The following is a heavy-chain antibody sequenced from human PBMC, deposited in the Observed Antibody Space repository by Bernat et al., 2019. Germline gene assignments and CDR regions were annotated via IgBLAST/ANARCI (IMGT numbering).Heavy chain of an antibody. Sequence: QVQLVESGGGVVQPGRSLRLSCAASGFTFSSYGMHWVRQAPGKGLEWVAVIWYDGSNKYYADSVKGRFTISRDNSKNTLYLQMNSLRAEDTAVYYCARDGHGYSYGEIYYFDYWGQGTLVTVSS. CDR3: ARDGHGYSYGEIYYFDY. CDR1: GFTFSSYG. CDR2: IWYDGSNK. V-gene: IGHV3-33*01. J-gene: IGHJ4*02. D-gene: IGHD5-18*01.